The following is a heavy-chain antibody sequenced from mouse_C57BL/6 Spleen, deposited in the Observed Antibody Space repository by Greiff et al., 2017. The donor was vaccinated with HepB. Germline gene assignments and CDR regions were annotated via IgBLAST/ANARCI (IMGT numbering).Heavy chain of an antibody. CDR2: IDPSDSYT. D-gene: IGHD1-1*01. J-gene: IGHJ1*03. V-gene: IGHV1-69*01. CDR1: GYTFTSYW. Sequence: VQLQQPGAELVMPGASVKLSCKASGYTFTSYWMHWVKQRPGQGLEWIGEIDPSDSYTNYNQKFKGKSTLTVDKSSSTAYMQLSSLTSEDSAVYYCARNPYYYGSSPGYFDVWGTGTTVTVSS. CDR3: ARNPYYYGSSPGYFDV.